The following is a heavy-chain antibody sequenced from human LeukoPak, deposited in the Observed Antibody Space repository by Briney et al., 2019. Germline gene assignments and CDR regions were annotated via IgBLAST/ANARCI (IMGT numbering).Heavy chain of an antibody. CDR3: ERDPYYVSGPFSLF. V-gene: IGHV3-7*01. Sequence: GGSLRLSCAASGFTFSGYWMTWVRQVPGKGLEWVANIKKDGSEKYYVDSVTGRFTISRDNSENSLHLQMKSLRAEDTAVYYCERDPYYVSGPFSLFWGQGILVA. J-gene: IGHJ4*02. CDR1: GFTFSGYW. CDR2: IKKDGSEK. D-gene: IGHD1-26*01.